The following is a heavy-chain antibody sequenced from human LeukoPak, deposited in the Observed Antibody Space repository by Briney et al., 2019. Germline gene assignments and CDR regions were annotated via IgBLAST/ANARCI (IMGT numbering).Heavy chain of an antibody. D-gene: IGHD4-17*01. CDR2: INHSGST. Sequence: SETLSLTCAVYGGSFSGYYWSWIRQPPGKGLEWIGEINHSGSTNYNPSLKSRVTISVDTSENQFSLKLSSVTAADTAVYYCARERKGGDYLHYYYYGMVVWGQGATVSVSS. J-gene: IGHJ6*02. CDR1: GGSFSGYY. CDR3: ARERKGGDYLHYYYYGMVV. V-gene: IGHV4-34*01.